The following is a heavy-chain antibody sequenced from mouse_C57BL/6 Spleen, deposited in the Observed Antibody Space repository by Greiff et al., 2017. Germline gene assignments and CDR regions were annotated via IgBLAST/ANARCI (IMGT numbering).Heavy chain of an antibody. J-gene: IGHJ2*01. CDR1: GYTFTSYW. V-gene: IGHV1-52*01. CDR2: IDPSDSET. CDR3: ARSRTTVVYFDY. Sequence: QVQLQQPGAELVRPGSSVKLSCKASGYTFTSYWMHWVKQRPIQGLEWIGNIDPSDSETHYNQKFKDKATLTVDKSSSTAYMQLSSLTSEDSAVYYCARSRTTVVYFDYWGQGTTLTVSS. D-gene: IGHD1-1*01.